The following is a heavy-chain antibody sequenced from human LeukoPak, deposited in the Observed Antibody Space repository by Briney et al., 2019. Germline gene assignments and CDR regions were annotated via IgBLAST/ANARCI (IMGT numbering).Heavy chain of an antibody. V-gene: IGHV3-33*06. D-gene: IGHD3-10*01. Sequence: PGGSLRLSCAASGFTFSSYGMHWVRQAPGKGLEWLAVIWYDGSNEYCADSVKGRFTISRDNSKNTLYLQMNSLRAEDTAVYYCAKLRGYYGSGQQITLDYWGQGTLVTVSS. CDR3: AKLRGYYGSGQQITLDY. CDR1: GFTFSSYG. CDR2: IWYDGSNE. J-gene: IGHJ4*02.